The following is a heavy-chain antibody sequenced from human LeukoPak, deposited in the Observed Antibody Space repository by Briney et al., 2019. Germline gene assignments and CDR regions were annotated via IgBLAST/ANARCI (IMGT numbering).Heavy chain of an antibody. Sequence: PGRSLRLSCAASGFTFSSYGMHWVRQAPGKGLVWVSRINSDGSSTSYADSVKGRFTISRDNAKNTLYLQMNSLRAEDTAVYYCARASDSSGYYPYYFDYWGQGTLVTVSS. CDR1: GFTFSSYG. J-gene: IGHJ4*02. CDR3: ARASDSSGYYPYYFDY. CDR2: INSDGSST. D-gene: IGHD3-22*01. V-gene: IGHV3-74*01.